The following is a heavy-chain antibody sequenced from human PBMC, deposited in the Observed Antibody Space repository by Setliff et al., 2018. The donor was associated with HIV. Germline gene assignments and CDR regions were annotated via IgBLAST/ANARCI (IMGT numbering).Heavy chain of an antibody. D-gene: IGHD3-10*01. J-gene: IGHJ6*02. V-gene: IGHV4-59*12. CDR1: SGSISTYY. CDR2: IYYTGST. Sequence: SETLSLTCTVSSGSISTYYWTWIRQPPGKGLEYIGYIYYTGSTDYNPSLNGRVTISIDMSKSQFSLKLNSVTAADTAMYYCARSSGSGSYCFRYGVDVWGQGTTVTVSS. CDR3: ARSSGSGSYCFRYGVDV.